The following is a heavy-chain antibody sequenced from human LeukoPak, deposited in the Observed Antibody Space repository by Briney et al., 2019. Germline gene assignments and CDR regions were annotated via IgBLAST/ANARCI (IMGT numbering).Heavy chain of an antibody. V-gene: IGHV3-11*01. J-gene: IGHJ4*02. CDR1: GFTFSNAW. CDR2: ISSSGSTI. D-gene: IGHD6-19*01. Sequence: PGGSLRLSCAASGFTFSNAWMSWIRQAPGKGLEWVSYISSSGSTIYYADSVKGRFTISRDNAKNSLYLQMNSLRAEDTAVYYCARDEAGSSGSVDYWGQGTLVTVSS. CDR3: ARDEAGSSGSVDY.